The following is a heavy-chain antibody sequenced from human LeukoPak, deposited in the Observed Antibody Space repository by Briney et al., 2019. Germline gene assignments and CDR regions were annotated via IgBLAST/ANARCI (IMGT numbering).Heavy chain of an antibody. J-gene: IGHJ4*02. CDR3: AREAWYNWNWRPHFFDY. CDR1: GFTFSSYA. Sequence: GGSLRLSCAASGFTFSSYAMHWVRQAPGKGLEWVAVMSYDGSNKYYADSVKGRFTISRDNSKNTLYLQMNSLRAEDTAVYYCAREAWYNWNWRPHFFDYWGQGTLVTVSS. D-gene: IGHD1-7*01. V-gene: IGHV3-30*01. CDR2: MSYDGSNK.